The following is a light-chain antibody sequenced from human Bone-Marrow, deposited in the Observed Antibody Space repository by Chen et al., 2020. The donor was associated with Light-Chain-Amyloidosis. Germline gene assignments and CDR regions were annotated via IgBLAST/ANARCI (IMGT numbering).Light chain of an antibody. CDR2: KSS. CDR1: QSINNW. V-gene: IGKV1-5*03. CDR3: QQYNSLPWT. Sequence: DIQMTQSPSTLSASDGDRVTITCRACQSINNWLAWYQQKPGKAPKLLLYKSSTLERGVPSKFSGSEFGTEFTLTISSLQPDDFATYYCQQYNSLPWTFGQGTKVEI. J-gene: IGKJ1*01.